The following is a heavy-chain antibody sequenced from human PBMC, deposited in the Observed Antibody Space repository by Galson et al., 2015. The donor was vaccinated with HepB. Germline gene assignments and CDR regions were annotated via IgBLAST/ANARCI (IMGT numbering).Heavy chain of an antibody. J-gene: IGHJ4*02. CDR1: GFIFSRHG. CDR2: IWHDGGNQ. CDR3: VRESLMAMVTFDL. Sequence: SLRLSCAASGFIFSRHGIHWVRQAPGKGLECVAMIWHDGGNQLYADSVKGRFTISRDNSKNTLYLQMNSLRAEDTAVYYCVRESLMAMVTFDLWGRGTLVTVSS. D-gene: IGHD5-18*01. V-gene: IGHV3-33*01.